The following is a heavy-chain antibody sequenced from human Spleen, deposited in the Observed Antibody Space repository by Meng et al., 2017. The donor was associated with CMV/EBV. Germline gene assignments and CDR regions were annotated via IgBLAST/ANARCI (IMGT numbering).Heavy chain of an antibody. Sequence: GGSLRLSCAASGFTFSNYGMHWVRQAPGKGLEWGAFIRYDGSNKYYADSVKGRFTISRDNSKNTPYLQMNSLRAEDTAVYYCAKDEVIVVVPAAIPNNWFDPWGQGTLVTVSS. V-gene: IGHV3-30*02. J-gene: IGHJ5*02. CDR2: IRYDGSNK. CDR1: GFTFSNYG. D-gene: IGHD2-2*02. CDR3: AKDEVIVVVPAAIPNNWFDP.